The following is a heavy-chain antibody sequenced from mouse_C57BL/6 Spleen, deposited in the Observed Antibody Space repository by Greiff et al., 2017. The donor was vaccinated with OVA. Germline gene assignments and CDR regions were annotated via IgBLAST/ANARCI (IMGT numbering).Heavy chain of an antibody. V-gene: IGHV5-4*01. Sequence: EVQVVESGGGLVKPGGSLKLSCAASGFTFSSYAMSWVRQTPEKRLEWVATISDGGSYTYYPDNVKGRFTISRDNAKNNLYLQMSHLKSEDTAMYYCARDYDYPYFDVWGTGTTVTVSS. D-gene: IGHD2-4*01. CDR3: ARDYDYPYFDV. J-gene: IGHJ1*03. CDR1: GFTFSSYA. CDR2: ISDGGSYT.